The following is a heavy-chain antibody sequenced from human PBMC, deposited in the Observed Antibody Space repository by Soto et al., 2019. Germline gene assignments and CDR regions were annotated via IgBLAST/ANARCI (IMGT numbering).Heavy chain of an antibody. CDR2: INDDGSST. CDR3: TRGPRSTSTGTGAF. CDR1: GFTFSMYW. V-gene: IGHV3-74*01. Sequence: GGSLRLSCAASGFTFSMYWMHWVRQVPGKGPEWVSRINDDGSSTNYADSVKGRFTISRDNAKNTLYLQMDDLRAEDTAVYYCTRGPRSTSTGTGAFWGQGTLVTVSS. J-gene: IGHJ4*02. D-gene: IGHD1-1*01.